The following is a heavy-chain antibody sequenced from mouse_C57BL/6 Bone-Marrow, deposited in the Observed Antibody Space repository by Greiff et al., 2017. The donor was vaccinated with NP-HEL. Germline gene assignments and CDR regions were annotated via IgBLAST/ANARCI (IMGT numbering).Heavy chain of an antibody. Sequence: EVKLVESGPSLVRPSQTLSLTCAVTGFSINSDCYWIWIRQFPGNKLEYIGYTFYSGITYYNPSLESRTYITRDTSKNQFSLKLSSVTTEDTATYYCARGYYYGSSYGGYYAMDYWGQGTSVTVSS. CDR1: GFSINSDCY. D-gene: IGHD1-1*01. CDR2: TFYSGIT. V-gene: IGHV3-3*01. J-gene: IGHJ4*01. CDR3: ARGYYYGSSYGGYYAMDY.